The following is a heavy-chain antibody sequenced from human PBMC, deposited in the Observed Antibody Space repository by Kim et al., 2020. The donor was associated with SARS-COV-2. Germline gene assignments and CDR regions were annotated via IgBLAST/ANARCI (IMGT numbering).Heavy chain of an antibody. D-gene: IGHD3-10*01. Sequence: GGSLRLSCVASGFTFSSYAMTWVRQAPGKGLEWVSAINDNGDHTYYTDSARGRFTISRDNSKNTVFLQLNSLSAEDTALYSCANRNRITRYGHDALDIWG. CDR2: INDNGDHT. CDR1: GFTFSSYA. CDR3: ANRNRITRYGHDALDI. V-gene: IGHV3-23*01. J-gene: IGHJ3*02.